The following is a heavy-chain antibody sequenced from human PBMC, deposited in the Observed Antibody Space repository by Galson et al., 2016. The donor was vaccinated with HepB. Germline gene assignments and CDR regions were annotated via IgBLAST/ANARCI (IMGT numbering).Heavy chain of an antibody. CDR2: IIPISNTA. CDR1: GGTFSTYG. Sequence: SVKVSCKASGGTFSTYGISWVRRAPGLGLEWMGGIIPISNTANYAQKFQGRVTITADESTTTVSMELTSLRSEDTAVYYCARPSLTGYYIPFDYWGQGTLVTGSS. J-gene: IGHJ4*02. CDR3: ARPSLTGYYIPFDY. V-gene: IGHV1-69*13. D-gene: IGHD3-9*01.